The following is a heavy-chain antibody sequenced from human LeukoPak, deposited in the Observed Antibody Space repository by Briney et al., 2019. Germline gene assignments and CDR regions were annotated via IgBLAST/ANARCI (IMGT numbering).Heavy chain of an antibody. CDR1: GDSISSGGYY. Sequence: SETLSLTCTVSGDSISSGGYYWNWIRQHPGKGLEWVGYIYYSGSTYYNPSLKSRVTISIDTSKNQFSLKLSSATAADTAVYYCARFRKNYYDYSGSLAFDIWGQGTMVTVSS. CDR2: IYYSGST. CDR3: ARFRKNYYDYSGSLAFDI. V-gene: IGHV4-31*03. J-gene: IGHJ3*02. D-gene: IGHD3-22*01.